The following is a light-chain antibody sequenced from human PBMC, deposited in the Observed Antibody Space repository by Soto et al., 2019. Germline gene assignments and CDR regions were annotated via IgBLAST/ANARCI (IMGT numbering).Light chain of an antibody. CDR3: QQNYNLPPWT. Sequence: DIQMTQSPPSLPASVGDTITITCRASQSISTYLDWYQVTPGKAPKVLIYAASTLQDGVPSRFSGSGSGTDFTLTIKSLQPEDFATYYCQQNYNLPPWTFGQGTKVDIK. CDR1: QSISTY. V-gene: IGKV1-39*01. CDR2: AAS. J-gene: IGKJ1*01.